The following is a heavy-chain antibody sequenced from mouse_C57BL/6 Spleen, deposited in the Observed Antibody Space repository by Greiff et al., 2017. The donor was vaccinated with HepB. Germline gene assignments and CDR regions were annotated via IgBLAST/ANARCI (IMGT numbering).Heavy chain of an antibody. J-gene: IGHJ4*01. CDR3: ARSSDYGSSYGAMDY. CDR2: IYPGDGDT. CDR1: GYAFSSYW. V-gene: IGHV1-80*01. Sequence: VQLQQSGAELVKPGASVKISCKASGYAFSSYWMNWVKQRPGKGLEWIGQIYPGDGDTNYNGKFKGKATLTADKSSSTAYMQLSSLTSGDAAVFFCARSSDYGSSYGAMDYWAQGTSVTVSS. D-gene: IGHD1-1*01.